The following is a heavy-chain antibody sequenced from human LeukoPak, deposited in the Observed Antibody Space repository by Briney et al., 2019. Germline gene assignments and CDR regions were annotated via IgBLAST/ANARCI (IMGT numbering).Heavy chain of an antibody. CDR3: AKSLGGNYYYYGMDV. CDR1: GFTFSSYW. V-gene: IGHV3-7*03. Sequence: GGSLRLSCAVSGFTFSSYWMSWVRQSPEKGLEWVATIKQDGSQKDYVDFVKGRFTISRDNSKNTLYLQMNSLRAEDTAVYYCAKSLGGNYYYYGMDVWGQGTTVTVSS. CDR2: IKQDGSQK. D-gene: IGHD7-27*01. J-gene: IGHJ6*02.